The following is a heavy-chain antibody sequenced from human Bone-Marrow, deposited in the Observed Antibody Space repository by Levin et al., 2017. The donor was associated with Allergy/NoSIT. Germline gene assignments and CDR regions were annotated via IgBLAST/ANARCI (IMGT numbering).Heavy chain of an antibody. V-gene: IGHV3-49*03. CDR1: GFTFGDYA. CDR2: IRSKSYGGTT. Sequence: GGSLRLSCIASGFTFGDYAMSWFRQAPGRGLQWVGFIRSKSYGGTTEYAASVKGRFTISRDDSNSIAYLQMNSLKTEDTAVYFCTRVTSHYDFWSGTKRKAVDYWGQGTLVTVSS. J-gene: IGHJ4*02. D-gene: IGHD3-3*01. CDR3: TRVTSHYDFWSGTKRKAVDY.